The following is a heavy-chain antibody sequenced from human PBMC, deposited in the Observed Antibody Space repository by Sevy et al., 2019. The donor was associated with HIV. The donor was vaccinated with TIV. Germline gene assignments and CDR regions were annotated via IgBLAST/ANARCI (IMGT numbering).Heavy chain of an antibody. CDR2: INYDGTNT. Sequence: GGSLRLSCAASGFSFGNYGMHWVRQVPGKGLVWVSHINYDGTNTKYADSVKGRFTISRDNAENTLYLQMNSLRAEDTPVNFCAREQDYAYICGQYAMDVWGPGTPVTVSS. CDR1: GFSFGNYG. D-gene: IGHD3-16*01. J-gene: IGHJ6*02. CDR3: AREQDYAYICGQYAMDV. V-gene: IGHV3-74*01.